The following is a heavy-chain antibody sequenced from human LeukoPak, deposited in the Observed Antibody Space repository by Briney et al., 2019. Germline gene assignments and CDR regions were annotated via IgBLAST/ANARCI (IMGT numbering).Heavy chain of an antibody. CDR3: ARGCYSSFDY. V-gene: IGHV6-1*01. J-gene: IGHJ4*02. CDR2: TYYESKWIT. D-gene: IGHD5-18*01. Sequence: SQTLSLTCAISGDSLSSNNVAWNWIRQSPSRGLEWLGRTYYESKWITDYAVSVKSRITINLDTSENQFSLQLNSVTPEDTAVYYCARGCYSSFDYWDQGTLVTVSS. CDR1: GDSLSSNNVA.